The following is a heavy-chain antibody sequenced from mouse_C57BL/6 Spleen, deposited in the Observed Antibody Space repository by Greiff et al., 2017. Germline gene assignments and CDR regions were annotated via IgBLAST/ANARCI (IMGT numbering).Heavy chain of an antibody. Sequence: QVQLQQSGAELVRPGASVTLSCKASGYTFTDYEMHWVKQTPVHGLEWIGAIDPETGGTDYNQKFKGKAILTADKSSSTAYMELRSLTSEDSAVYYCTRRGNWDEFAYWGQGTLVTVAA. CDR3: TRRGNWDEFAY. CDR1: GYTFTDYE. CDR2: IDPETGGT. J-gene: IGHJ3*01. D-gene: IGHD4-1*01. V-gene: IGHV1-15*01.